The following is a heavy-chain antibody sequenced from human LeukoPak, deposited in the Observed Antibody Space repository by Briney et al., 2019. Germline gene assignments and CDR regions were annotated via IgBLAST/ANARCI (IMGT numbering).Heavy chain of an antibody. D-gene: IGHD3-10*02. V-gene: IGHV3-48*04. Sequence: GGSLRLSCAASGFSFSSFGMHWVRQAPGKGLEWVSYISSSGSTIYYADSVKGRFTISRDNAKNSLYLQMNSLRAEDTAVYYCAELGITMIGGVWGKGTTVTISS. CDR1: GFSFSSFG. CDR3: AELGITMIGGV. J-gene: IGHJ6*04. CDR2: ISSSGSTI.